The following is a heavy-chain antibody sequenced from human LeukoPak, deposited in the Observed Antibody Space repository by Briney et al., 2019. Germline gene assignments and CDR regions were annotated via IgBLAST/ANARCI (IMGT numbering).Heavy chain of an antibody. Sequence: SETLSLTCTVSGGSISSSSYYWGWIRQPPGKGLEWIGSIYYSGSTYYNPSLKSRVTISVDTSKNQFSLKLSSVTAADTAVYYCARALRYYGSGFDYWGQGTLVTVSS. CDR2: IYYSGST. J-gene: IGHJ4*02. D-gene: IGHD3-10*01. V-gene: IGHV4-39*01. CDR1: GGSISSSSYY. CDR3: ARALRYYGSGFDY.